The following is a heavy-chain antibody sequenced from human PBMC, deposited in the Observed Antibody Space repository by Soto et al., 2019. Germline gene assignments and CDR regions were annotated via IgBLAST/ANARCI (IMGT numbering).Heavy chain of an antibody. D-gene: IGHD2-15*01. CDR2: ISGSGGST. CDR3: AKEGSHSGDINYYYGMDV. V-gene: IGHV3-23*01. J-gene: IGHJ6*02. Sequence: EVQLLESGGGLVQPGGSLRLSCAASGFTFSSYAMSWVRQAPGKGLEWVSAISGSGGSTYYADSVKGRFTISRDNSKNTLYLQMNSLRAEVTAVYYCAKEGSHSGDINYYYGMDVWGQGTTVTVSS. CDR1: GFTFSSYA.